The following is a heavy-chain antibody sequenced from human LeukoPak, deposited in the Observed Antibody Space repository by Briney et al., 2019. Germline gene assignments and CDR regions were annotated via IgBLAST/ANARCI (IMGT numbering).Heavy chain of an antibody. CDR1: GFTFSSYS. Sequence: GGSLRLSCAASGFTFSSYSMNWVRPAPGKGLEWISYIISTANAIYYADSVKGRFTISRDNAKNSVYLQMNSLRAEDTAVYYCARDSSWSFDYWGQGTLVTVSS. V-gene: IGHV3-48*01. D-gene: IGHD3-10*01. CDR3: ARDSSWSFDY. J-gene: IGHJ4*02. CDR2: IISTANAI.